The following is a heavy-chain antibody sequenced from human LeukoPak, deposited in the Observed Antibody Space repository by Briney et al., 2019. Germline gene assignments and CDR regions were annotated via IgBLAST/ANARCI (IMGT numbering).Heavy chain of an antibody. V-gene: IGHV3-21*04. J-gene: IGHJ4*02. CDR3: ARGKRGSAPDY. CDR2: ISSSSSYI. CDR1: GFTFSHYS. Sequence: GGSLRLSCAASGFTFSHYSMNWVRQAPGKGLEWVSSISSSSSYIYYADSVRGRFTISRDNAKNSLYLQMNSLRAEDTAVYFCARGKRGSAPDYWGRGTLVTVSS. D-gene: IGHD5-12*01.